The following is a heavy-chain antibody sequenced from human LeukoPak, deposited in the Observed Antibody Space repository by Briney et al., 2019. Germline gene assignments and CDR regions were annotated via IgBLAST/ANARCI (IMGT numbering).Heavy chain of an antibody. J-gene: IGHJ4*02. CDR2: IYPGDSHT. V-gene: IGHV5-51*01. D-gene: IGHD6-6*01. Sequence: GESLKIPCEASGYSFTAYWIGWLRQMPGKGLEWMGIIYPGDSHTTYSPSFQGQVTISADKSISTAYLQWSSLKASDTATYYCGSSHSSSSFDYWGQGTLVTVSS. CDR1: GYSFTAYW. CDR3: GSSHSSSSFDY.